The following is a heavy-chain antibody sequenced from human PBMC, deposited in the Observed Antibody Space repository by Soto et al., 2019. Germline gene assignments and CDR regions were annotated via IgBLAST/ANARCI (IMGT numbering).Heavy chain of an antibody. Sequence: GGSLRLSCATSGFTFTSYSMNWVRQAPGKGLEWASTVSTSGHSTYFADSVKGRFTISRDNSNNTVFLLMNSLRAEDTAIYYCAKCPLPGAHLNWFDSWGQGTLVTVSS. CDR3: AKCPLPGAHLNWFDS. J-gene: IGHJ5*01. D-gene: IGHD3-10*01. CDR1: GFTFTSYS. CDR2: VSTSGHST. V-gene: IGHV3-23*01.